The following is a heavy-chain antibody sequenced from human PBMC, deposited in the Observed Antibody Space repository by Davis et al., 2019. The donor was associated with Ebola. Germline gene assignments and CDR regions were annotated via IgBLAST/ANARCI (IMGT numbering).Heavy chain of an antibody. J-gene: IGHJ4*02. CDR2: ISYDGSNK. CDR1: GFTFSSYG. D-gene: IGHD4-23*01. CDR3: AKDRFNGGLPFDY. V-gene: IGHV3-30*18. Sequence: GESLKISCAASGFTFSSYGMHWVRQAPGKGLEWVAVISYDGSNKYYADSVKGRFTISRDNSKNTLYLQMNSLRAEDTAVYYCAKDRFNGGLPFDYWGQGTLVTVSS.